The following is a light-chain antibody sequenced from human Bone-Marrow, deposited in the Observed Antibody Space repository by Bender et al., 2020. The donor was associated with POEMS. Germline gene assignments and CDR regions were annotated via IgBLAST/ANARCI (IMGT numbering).Light chain of an antibody. CDR2: QDG. CDR3: QAWDRSTLV. Sequence: SSELTQPPSVSVSPGQTASITCSGHKLGNKSPSWYQQRPGQSPVLVIHQDGKRPSGIPERFSGSNSGNTATLTISGSQPMDEADYYCQAWDRSTLVFGGGTKLTVL. V-gene: IGLV3-1*01. CDR1: KLGNKS. J-gene: IGLJ2*01.